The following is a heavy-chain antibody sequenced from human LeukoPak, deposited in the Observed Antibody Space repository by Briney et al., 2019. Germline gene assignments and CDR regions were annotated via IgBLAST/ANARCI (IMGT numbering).Heavy chain of an antibody. V-gene: IGHV3-48*04. J-gene: IGHJ4*02. Sequence: GGSLRLSCAASGFTFSSYSMNWVRQAPGKGLEWVSYISGSSSTIYYADSVKGRFTISRDNAKNSLYLQMNSLRAEGTAVYYCARDNDPGWLPDYWGQGTLVTVSS. CDR1: GFTFSSYS. CDR2: ISGSSSTI. D-gene: IGHD5-24*01. CDR3: ARDNDPGWLPDY.